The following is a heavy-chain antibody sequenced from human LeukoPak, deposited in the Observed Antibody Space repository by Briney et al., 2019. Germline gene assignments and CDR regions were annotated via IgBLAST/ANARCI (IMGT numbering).Heavy chain of an antibody. CDR3: ARDRFYSPHYNFEY. Sequence: GGSLRLSCAASGFTFSSYSMNWVRQAPGKGLEWVSSISSSSSYIYYADSVKGRFTISRDNAKNSLYQQMNSLRAEDTAVYYCARDRFYSPHYNFEYWGQGTLVTVSS. CDR1: GFTFSSYS. J-gene: IGHJ4*02. D-gene: IGHD2-15*01. CDR2: ISSSSSYI. V-gene: IGHV3-21*01.